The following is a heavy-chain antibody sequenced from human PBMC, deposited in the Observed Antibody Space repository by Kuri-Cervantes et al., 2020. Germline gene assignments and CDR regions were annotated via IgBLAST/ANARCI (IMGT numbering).Heavy chain of an antibody. J-gene: IGHJ2*01. V-gene: IGHV3-11*04. D-gene: IGHD2-21*01. CDR2: ISSSGSTL. Sequence: GGSLRLSCAASGFIFTDYYMSWIRQAPGKGLEWVSHISSSGSTLYYADSVKGRFTISRDNAKNSLYLQMNSLRPEDTAVYYCASVSVIYWYFDLWGRGTLVTVSS. CDR3: ASVSVIYWYFDL. CDR1: GFIFTDYY.